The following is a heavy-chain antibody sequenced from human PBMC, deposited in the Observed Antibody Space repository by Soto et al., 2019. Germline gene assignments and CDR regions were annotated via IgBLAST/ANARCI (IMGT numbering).Heavy chain of an antibody. Sequence: QVQLVESGGGVVQPGRSLRLSCAASGFTFSSYGMHWVRQAPGKGLEWVAVIWYDGSNKYYADSVKGRFTISRDNSKNTLYLQMNSLRAEYTAVYYCARDYYDILTGYYYYYGMDVWGQGTTVTVSS. CDR3: ARDYYDILTGYYYYYGMDV. D-gene: IGHD3-9*01. J-gene: IGHJ6*02. CDR1: GFTFSSYG. V-gene: IGHV3-33*01. CDR2: IWYDGSNK.